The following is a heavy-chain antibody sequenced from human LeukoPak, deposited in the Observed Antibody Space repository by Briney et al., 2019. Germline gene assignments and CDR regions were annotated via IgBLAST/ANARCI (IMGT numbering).Heavy chain of an antibody. CDR3: ARDGGWNFDY. CDR1: GFTFSSHG. Sequence: PGGSLRLSCAASGFTFSSHGMHWVRQAPGKGLEWVAVISYDGSNKYYADSVQGRFTISRDNSKNTLYLQMNSLRAEDTAVYYCARDGGWNFDYWGQGTLVTVSS. V-gene: IGHV3-30*03. D-gene: IGHD6-19*01. J-gene: IGHJ4*02. CDR2: ISYDGSNK.